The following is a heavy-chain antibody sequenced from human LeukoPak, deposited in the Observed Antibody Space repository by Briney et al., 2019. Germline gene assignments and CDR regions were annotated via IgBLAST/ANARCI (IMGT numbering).Heavy chain of an antibody. D-gene: IGHD3-22*01. Sequence: SETLSLTCTVSGGSISSGGYYWSWIRQHPGKGLEWIGYIYYSGSTYYNPSLKSRVTISVDTSKNQFSLKLSSVTAADTAVYYCALMGYYYDSSGYYYQDAEYFQHWGQGTLVTVSS. V-gene: IGHV4-31*03. J-gene: IGHJ1*01. CDR3: ALMGYYYDSSGYYYQDAEYFQH. CDR2: IYYSGST. CDR1: GGSISSGGYY.